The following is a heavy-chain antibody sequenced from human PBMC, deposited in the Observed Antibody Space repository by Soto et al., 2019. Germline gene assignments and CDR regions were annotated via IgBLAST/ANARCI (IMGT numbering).Heavy chain of an antibody. CDR3: ARGLGYSGYDLLAFDI. CDR1: GFSISHYW. Sequence: GGSLRLSCAASGFSISHYWMSWVRQAPGKGLEWVANIKEDGSEQNYVDSLKGRFTISRDNAKNTLYLQMSSLRAEDTAVYYCARGLGYSGYDLLAFDIWGQGTMVTVSS. V-gene: IGHV3-7*04. D-gene: IGHD5-12*01. CDR2: IKEDGSEQ. J-gene: IGHJ3*02.